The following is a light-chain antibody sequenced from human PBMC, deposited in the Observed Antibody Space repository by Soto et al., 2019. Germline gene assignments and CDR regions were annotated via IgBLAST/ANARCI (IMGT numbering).Light chain of an antibody. CDR1: QSISSY. CDR3: KQSYSTPLT. Sequence: DIPMTPSPSSLSASVGDRVTIPFRASQSISSYLNWYQQKPGKAHKLLIYAAYSLQSGVQSRFSGSGSGTDFTLTIRSLQPEDFATYYCKQSYSTPLTFGGGTKVDIK. CDR2: AAY. J-gene: IGKJ4*01. V-gene: IGKV1-39*01.